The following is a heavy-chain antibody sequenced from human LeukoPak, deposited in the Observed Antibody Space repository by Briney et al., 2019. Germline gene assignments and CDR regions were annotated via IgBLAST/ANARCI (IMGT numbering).Heavy chain of an antibody. CDR2: IIPILGIA. Sequence: SVKVSCKASGGTFSSYAISCVRQAPGQGLEWMGRIIPILGIANYAQKFQGRVTITADKSTSTAYMELSSLRSEDTAVYYCARDRHCSGGSCPDYWGQGTLVTVSS. V-gene: IGHV1-69*04. J-gene: IGHJ4*02. D-gene: IGHD2-15*01. CDR1: GGTFSSYA. CDR3: ARDRHCSGGSCPDY.